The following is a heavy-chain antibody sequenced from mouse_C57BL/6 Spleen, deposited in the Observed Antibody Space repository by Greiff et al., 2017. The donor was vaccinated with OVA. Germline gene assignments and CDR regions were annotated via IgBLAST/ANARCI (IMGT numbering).Heavy chain of an antibody. CDR1: GYTFTSYW. V-gene: IGHV1-61*01. CDR2: IYPSDSET. D-gene: IGHD3-3*01. Sequence: QVQLQQSGAELVRPGSSVKLSCKASGYTFTSYWMDWVKQRPGQGLEWIGNIYPSDSETHYNQKFKDKATLTVDKSSSTAYMQLSSLTSEDSAVYYCARGGTGWYFDVWGTGTTVTVSS. CDR3: ARGGTGWYFDV. J-gene: IGHJ1*03.